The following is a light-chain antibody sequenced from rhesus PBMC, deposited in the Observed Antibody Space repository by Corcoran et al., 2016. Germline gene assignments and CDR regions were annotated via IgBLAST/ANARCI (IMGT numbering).Light chain of an antibody. CDR1: ESIGTL. V-gene: IGKV3-40*03. J-gene: IGKJ4*01. CDR2: SAA. CDR3: QYYDDLLFT. Sequence: EILMTQSPATLSLSPGETATLSCRASESIGTLLAWYQQRHGQAPKLLVNSAAFRATGIPDRFSGRGSRTEFTLTISSLEPEDVGLFHCQYYDDLLFTFGGGTRVELK.